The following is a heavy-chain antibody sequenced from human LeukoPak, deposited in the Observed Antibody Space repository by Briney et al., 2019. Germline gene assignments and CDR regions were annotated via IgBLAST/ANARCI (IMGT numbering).Heavy chain of an antibody. J-gene: IGHJ4*02. Sequence: GGSLRLSCAASGFTFNSYSMHWVRQAPGRGLEYVSAISANGGHSYYANSVKGRFTISRDNSKSTLYLQMGSLRAEDMAVYYCARVGPSDSGYDSTGLDYWGQGTLVTVSS. V-gene: IGHV3-64*01. CDR1: GFTFNSYS. CDR3: ARVGPSDSGYDSTGLDY. CDR2: ISANGGHS. D-gene: IGHD5-12*01.